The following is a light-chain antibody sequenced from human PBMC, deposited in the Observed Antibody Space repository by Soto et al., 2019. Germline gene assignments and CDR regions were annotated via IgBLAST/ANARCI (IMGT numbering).Light chain of an antibody. V-gene: IGKV3-15*01. CDR1: QNVYNN. Sequence: EIVMTQSPATLSVSPGEGATLSCKASQNVYNNLAWYQQRPGQPPRLLIYDASTRATGISARCSGSGYGTDSTLTVSSLQSEDFAVYFWQQCRNSPRTCGGGTKVEIK. CDR2: DAS. CDR3: QQCRNSPRT. J-gene: IGKJ4*01.